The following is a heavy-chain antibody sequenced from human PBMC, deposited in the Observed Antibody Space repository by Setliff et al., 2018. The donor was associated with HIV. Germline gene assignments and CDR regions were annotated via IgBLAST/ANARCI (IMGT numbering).Heavy chain of an antibody. V-gene: IGHV4-34*01. CDR3: AKLTPFDY. J-gene: IGHJ4*02. Sequence: SETLSLTCAVYGGFFSDYYWNWIRQPPGKGLEWIGEINHSGSTNYNPSLKSRVTISLDTSKNQFSLKLSSVTAADTAVYYCAKLTPFDYWGQGTLVTVSS. D-gene: IGHD7-27*01. CDR1: GGFFSDYY. CDR2: INHSGST.